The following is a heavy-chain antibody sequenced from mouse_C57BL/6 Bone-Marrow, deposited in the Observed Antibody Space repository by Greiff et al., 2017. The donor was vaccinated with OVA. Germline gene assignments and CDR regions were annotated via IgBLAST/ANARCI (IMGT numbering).Heavy chain of an antibody. CDR3: TTRAYYYGSSSYFDY. Sequence: EVQLQQSGAELVRPGASVKLSCTASGFNIKDDYMHWVKQRPEQGLEWIGWIDPENGDTEYASKFQGKATITADTSSNTAYLQLSSLTSEDTAVYYCTTRAYYYGSSSYFDYWGQGTTLTVSS. CDR1: GFNIKDDY. J-gene: IGHJ2*01. D-gene: IGHD1-1*01. V-gene: IGHV14-4*01. CDR2: IDPENGDT.